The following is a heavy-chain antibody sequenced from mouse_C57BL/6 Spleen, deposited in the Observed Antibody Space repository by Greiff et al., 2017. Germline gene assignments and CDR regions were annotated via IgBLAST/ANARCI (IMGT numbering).Heavy chain of an antibody. CDR2: IYPGGGYT. J-gene: IGHJ4*01. CDR3: ERSERYDGSRYYYAMDY. Sequence: QVQLQQSGAELVRPGTSVKMSCKASGYTFTNYWIGWAKQRPGHGLEWIGDIYPGGGYTNYNEKFKGKATLTADKSSSTAYMQFSSLTSEDSAIYDCERSERYDGSRYYYAMDYWGQGTSVTVSS. CDR1: GYTFTNYW. V-gene: IGHV1-63*01. D-gene: IGHD1-1*01.